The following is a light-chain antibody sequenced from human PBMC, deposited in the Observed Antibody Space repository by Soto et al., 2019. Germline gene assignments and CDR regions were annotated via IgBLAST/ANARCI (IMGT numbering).Light chain of an antibody. CDR2: KSN. V-gene: IGLV1-47*01. Sequence: QSVLTQPPSASGTPGQRVTISCSGSSSNIGSNTVNWYQQLPGTAPKLIIFKSNQRPSGVPDRFSGSNSGSSASLAISGLRSEDEADYFCAAWDDSLSAWVFGGGTKLTVL. J-gene: IGLJ3*02. CDR1: SSNIGSNT. CDR3: AAWDDSLSAWV.